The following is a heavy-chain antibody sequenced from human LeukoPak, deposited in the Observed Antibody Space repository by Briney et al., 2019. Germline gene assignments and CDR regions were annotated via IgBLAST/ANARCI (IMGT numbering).Heavy chain of an antibody. Sequence: SGPTLVNPTQTLTLTCTFSGFSLSTSGVGVDWIRQPPGKALEWLALIYWNDDKRYSPSLKSRLTITKDTSKNQVVLTMTNMDPVDTATYYCAHSSERWLQTLVHDAFDIWGQGTMVTVSS. V-gene: IGHV2-5*01. J-gene: IGHJ3*02. CDR3: AHSSERWLQTLVHDAFDI. CDR1: GFSLSTSGVG. CDR2: IYWNDDK. D-gene: IGHD5-24*01.